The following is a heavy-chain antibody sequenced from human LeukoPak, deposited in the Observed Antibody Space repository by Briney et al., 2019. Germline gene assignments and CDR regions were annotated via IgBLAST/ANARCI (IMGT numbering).Heavy chain of an antibody. Sequence: GSLRLSCAASGFTFSTYWMSWVRQAPGKGLEWVAHIKEDGSEKYYGDSVEGRFTISRDNAKNSLYLQMNSLRAEDTAVYYCARDSSGYQWGQGTLVTVSS. D-gene: IGHD3-22*01. CDR3: ARDSSGYQ. CDR2: IKEDGSEK. V-gene: IGHV3-7*01. CDR1: GFTFSTYW. J-gene: IGHJ4*02.